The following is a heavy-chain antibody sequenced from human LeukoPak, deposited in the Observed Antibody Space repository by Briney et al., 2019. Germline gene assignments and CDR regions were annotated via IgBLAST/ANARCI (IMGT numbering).Heavy chain of an antibody. D-gene: IGHD6-6*01. Sequence: ASVKVSCMTSENIFVSHWMHWVRQAPGQGLEWMGVIKSTDGGATYAQEFQDRLTLTRDTSTSTFYMELSSLASEDTAVYYCARDHSISSAWWFDPWGQGTLVIVSS. V-gene: IGHV1-46*01. J-gene: IGHJ5*02. CDR2: IKSTDGGA. CDR1: ENIFVSHW. CDR3: ARDHSISSAWWFDP.